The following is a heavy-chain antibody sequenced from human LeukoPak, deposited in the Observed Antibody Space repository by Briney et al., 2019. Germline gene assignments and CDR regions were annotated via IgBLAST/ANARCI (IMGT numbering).Heavy chain of an antibody. CDR2: ISYDGSNK. J-gene: IGHJ4*02. CDR1: GFTFSNYG. V-gene: IGHV3-30*03. CDR3: ARDAPGPLDY. Sequence: GGSLRLSCAASGFTFSNYGMHWVRQAPGKGLEWVAVISYDGSNKYYADSVKGRFTISRDNSKNTLYLQMNSLRPEDTAVYYCARDAPGPLDYWGQGTLVTVPS.